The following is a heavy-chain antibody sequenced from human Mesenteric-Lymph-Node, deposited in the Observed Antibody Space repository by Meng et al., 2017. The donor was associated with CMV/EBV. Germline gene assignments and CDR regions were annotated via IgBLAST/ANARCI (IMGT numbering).Heavy chain of an antibody. CDR2: ISWNSGSI. D-gene: IGHD3-10*01. CDR3: ARGRGSGSSDY. J-gene: IGHJ4*02. Sequence: GGSLRLSCAASGFTFDDYAMHWVRQAPGKGLEWVSGISWNSGSIGYADSVKGRFTISRDNAKKTLYLQMDGLRAEDTAVYYCARGRGSGSSDYWGQGTLVTVSS. V-gene: IGHV3-9*01. CDR1: GFTFDDYA.